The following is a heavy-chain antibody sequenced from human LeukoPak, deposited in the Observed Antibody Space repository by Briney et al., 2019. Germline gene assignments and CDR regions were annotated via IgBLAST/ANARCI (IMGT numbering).Heavy chain of an antibody. J-gene: IGHJ5*02. CDR3: AREGEGQLNWFDP. V-gene: IGHV4-4*09. Sequence: SETLSLTCTVSGGSISSYYWSWIRQPPGKRLEWIGYIYTSGSTNYNPSLKSRVTISVDTSKNQFSLKLSSVTAADTAVYYCAREGEGQLNWFDPWGQGTLVTVSS. D-gene: IGHD1-1*01. CDR1: GGSISSYY. CDR2: IYTSGST.